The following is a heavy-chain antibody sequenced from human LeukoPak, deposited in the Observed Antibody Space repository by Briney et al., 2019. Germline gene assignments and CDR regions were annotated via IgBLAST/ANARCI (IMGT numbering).Heavy chain of an antibody. CDR2: IKSKTDGGTT. Sequence: PGGSLRLSCAASGFTFSSYGTHWVRQAPGKGLEWVGRIKSKTDGGTTDYAAPVKGRFTISGDDSKNTLYLQMNSLKTEDTAVYYCTTVLVGATNLGWGQGTLVTVSS. J-gene: IGHJ4*02. CDR3: TTVLVGATNLG. D-gene: IGHD1-26*01. V-gene: IGHV3-15*01. CDR1: GFTFSSYG.